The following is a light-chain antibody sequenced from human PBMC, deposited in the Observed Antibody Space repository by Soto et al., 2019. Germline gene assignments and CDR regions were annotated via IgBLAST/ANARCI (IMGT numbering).Light chain of an antibody. Sequence: EIQIAQSPSSLSASVGDRANITCRASQSINTYLNWYQQRPGKAPNLLIYAASSLQSGVPSRFSGSGSGTDFTLTISSLQPEDFATYYCQQSYGTLITFGQGTRLEIK. CDR2: AAS. CDR3: QQSYGTLIT. V-gene: IGKV1-39*01. J-gene: IGKJ5*01. CDR1: QSINTY.